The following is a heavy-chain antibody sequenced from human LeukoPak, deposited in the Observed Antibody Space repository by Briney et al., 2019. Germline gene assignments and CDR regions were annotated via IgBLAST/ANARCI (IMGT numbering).Heavy chain of an antibody. CDR2: ISSSSSYI. CDR1: GFTFSRYS. Sequence: GGSLRLSCAASGFTFSRYSMNWVRQAPGKGLEWVSSISSSSSYIYYADSVKGRFTISRDNSKNTLYLQINSLRAEDTAVYYCARELDSSGYPDYWGQGTLVTVSS. J-gene: IGHJ4*02. D-gene: IGHD3-22*01. V-gene: IGHV3-21*01. CDR3: ARELDSSGYPDY.